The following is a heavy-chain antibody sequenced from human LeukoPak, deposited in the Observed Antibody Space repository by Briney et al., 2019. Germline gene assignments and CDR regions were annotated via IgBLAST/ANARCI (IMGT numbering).Heavy chain of an antibody. D-gene: IGHD4-23*01. V-gene: IGHV4-59*12. CDR1: GGSISSYY. Sequence: SETLSLTCTVSGGSISSYYWSWIRQPPGKGLEWIGYIYYSGSTNYNPSLKSRVTISVDTSKNQFSLKLSSVTAADTAVYYCAREGAAVVNDWFDPWGQGTLVTVSS. CDR2: IYYSGST. CDR3: AREGAAVVNDWFDP. J-gene: IGHJ5*02.